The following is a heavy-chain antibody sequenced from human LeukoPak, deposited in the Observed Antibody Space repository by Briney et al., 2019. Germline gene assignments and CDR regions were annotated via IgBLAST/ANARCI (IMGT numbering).Heavy chain of an antibody. CDR1: GYSFTSYW. CDR3: ARYSSSGPYYFDY. Sequence: GESLKISCKGSGYSFTSYWIGWVRQMPGKGREWMGIIYPGGSDTRYSPSFQGQVTISADKSISTAYLQWSSLKASDTAMYYCARYSSSGPYYFDYWGQGTLVTVSS. D-gene: IGHD6-13*01. J-gene: IGHJ4*02. CDR2: IYPGGSDT. V-gene: IGHV5-51*01.